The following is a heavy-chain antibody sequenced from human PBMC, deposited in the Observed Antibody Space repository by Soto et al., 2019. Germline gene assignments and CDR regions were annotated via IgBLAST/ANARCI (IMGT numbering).Heavy chain of an antibody. D-gene: IGHD5-12*01. CDR3: AKDHDIVATSFDY. V-gene: IGHV3-23*01. J-gene: IGHJ4*02. Sequence: EVQLLESGGGLVQPGGSLRLSCAASGFTFSSYAMSWVRQAPGKGLEWVSAISGSGGSTYYADSVKGRCTISRDNSKNTLFLQMNSLRAEDTAVYYCAKDHDIVATSFDYWGQGTLFTVSS. CDR2: ISGSGGST. CDR1: GFTFSSYA.